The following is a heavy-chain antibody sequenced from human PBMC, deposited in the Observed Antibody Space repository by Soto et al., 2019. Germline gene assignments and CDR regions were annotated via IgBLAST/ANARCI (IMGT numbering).Heavy chain of an antibody. V-gene: IGHV1-46*01. CDR1: GNSFTTYY. CDR3: ALVVGLYCGGECSMHYFDY. D-gene: IGHD2-21*01. J-gene: IGHJ4*02. Sequence: GASVKVSCKASGNSFTTYYMHWVRQAPGQGLEWMGIINPSGGRTTYAQKFQGRVTMTRDTSTSTFHMELSSLTSEDTAVYYCALVVGLYCGGECSMHYFDYWGQGTLVTVSS. CDR2: INPSGGRT.